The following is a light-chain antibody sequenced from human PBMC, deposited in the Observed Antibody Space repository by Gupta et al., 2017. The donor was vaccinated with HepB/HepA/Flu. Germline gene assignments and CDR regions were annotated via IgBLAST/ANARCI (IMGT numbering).Light chain of an antibody. Sequence: QSALTQPPSASGSPGQSVTISCAGTSSDIGAYNYVSWYQQHPGKAPKLMISDVSKRPSGVPDRFSGSKSGNTASLTVSGLQAEDEANYYCSSYAGSSSWVFGGGTKLTVL. CDR3: SSYAGSSSWV. CDR2: DVS. V-gene: IGLV2-8*01. CDR1: SSDIGAYNY. J-gene: IGLJ3*02.